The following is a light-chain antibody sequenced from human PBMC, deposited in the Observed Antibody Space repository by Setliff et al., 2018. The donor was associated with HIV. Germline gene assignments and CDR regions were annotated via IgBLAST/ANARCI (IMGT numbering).Light chain of an antibody. J-gene: IGLJ1*01. CDR1: TSDIGAYSF. V-gene: IGLV2-14*01. CDR2: EVS. CDR3: CSYTSSDTVG. Sequence: QSALTQPASVSGSPGQSITISCSGTTSDIGAYSFVSWYQQHPGKAPKLMIYEVSNRPSGVSNRLSGSKSGSTASLTISGLQAEDEGDYYCCSYTSSDTVGFGTGTKVPS.